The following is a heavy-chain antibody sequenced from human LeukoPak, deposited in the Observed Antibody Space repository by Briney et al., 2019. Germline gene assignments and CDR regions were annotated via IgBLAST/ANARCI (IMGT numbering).Heavy chain of an antibody. CDR2: ISSSGTTI. J-gene: IGHJ4*02. CDR1: GFTLSSYE. V-gene: IGHV3-48*03. Sequence: GGSLRLSCAASGFTLSSYEMNWVRQAPGKGLEWVSDISSSGTTIHYADSVKGRFTISRDNAKNSLYLQMNSLRAEDTAVYYCARGLEDGYSYGFDYWGQGTLVTVSS. D-gene: IGHD5-18*01. CDR3: ARGLEDGYSYGFDY.